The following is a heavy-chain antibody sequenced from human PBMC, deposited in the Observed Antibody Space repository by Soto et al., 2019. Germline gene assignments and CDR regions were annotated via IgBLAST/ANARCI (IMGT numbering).Heavy chain of an antibody. CDR1: AFTFSSYA. J-gene: IGHJ4*02. D-gene: IGHD3-22*01. V-gene: IGHV3-23*01. CDR3: AKSCLGRCYYDSSGYYY. Sequence: GGSLRLSCPASAFTFSSYAMSWVRQAPGKGLEWVSAISGSGGSTYYADSVKGWFTISRDNSKNTLYLQMNSLRAEDTAVYYCAKSCLGRCYYDSSGYYYWGQGTLVTVSS. CDR2: ISGSGGST.